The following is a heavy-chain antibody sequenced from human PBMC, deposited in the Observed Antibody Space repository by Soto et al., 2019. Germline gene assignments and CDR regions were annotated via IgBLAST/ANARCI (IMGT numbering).Heavy chain of an antibody. J-gene: IGHJ6*02. CDR2: ISSSGSTI. D-gene: IGHD2-15*01. CDR1: GFTFSDYY. Sequence: GGSLRLSCAASGFTFSDYYMSWIRQAPGKGLEWVSYISSSGSTIYYADSVKGRFTISRDNAKNSLYLQMNSLRAEDKDVYYCASGDRCGDSCDTGGYYYDGMDVWGQGTTVTVSS. CDR3: ASGDRCGDSCDTGGYYYDGMDV. V-gene: IGHV3-11*01.